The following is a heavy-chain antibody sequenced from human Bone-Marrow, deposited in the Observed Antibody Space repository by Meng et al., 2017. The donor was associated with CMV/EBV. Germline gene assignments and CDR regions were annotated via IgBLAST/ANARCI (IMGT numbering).Heavy chain of an antibody. CDR3: ARRGPAAIDY. D-gene: IGHD2-2*01. V-gene: IGHV3-23*01. J-gene: IGHJ4*02. Sequence: GGSLRLSCAASGFTFSSYAMSWVRQAPGKGLEWVSVISGSGARTQNAASVKGRFIISRDNAKNTLYLQMNSLRAEDTAVYYCARRGPAAIDYWGQGTLVTVSS. CDR2: ISGSGART. CDR1: GFTFSSYA.